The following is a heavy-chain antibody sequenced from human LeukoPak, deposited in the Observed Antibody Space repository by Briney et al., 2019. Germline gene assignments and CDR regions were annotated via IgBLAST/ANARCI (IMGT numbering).Heavy chain of an antibody. CDR2: IKQDGSEK. CDR1: RFTFSSYW. V-gene: IGHV3-7*01. D-gene: IGHD3-22*01. J-gene: IGHJ3*02. CDR3: ARFLAGNYYDSSGYFWYDAFDI. Sequence: GGSLRLSCAASRFTFSSYWMSWVRQAPGKGLEWVANIKQDGSEKYYVDSVKGRFTISRDNAKNSLYLQMNSLRAEDTAVYYCARFLAGNYYDSSGYFWYDAFDIWGQGTMVTVSS.